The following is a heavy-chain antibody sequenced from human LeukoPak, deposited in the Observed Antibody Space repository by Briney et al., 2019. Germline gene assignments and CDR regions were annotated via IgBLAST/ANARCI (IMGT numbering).Heavy chain of an antibody. CDR2: ISYDGSNK. CDR3: AKFSSAGAVVSRGWFDP. CDR1: GFTFSSYG. Sequence: PGRSLRLSCAASGFTFSSYGMHWVRQAPGKGLEWVAVISYDGSNKYYADSVKGRFTISRDNSKNTLYLQMNSLRAEDTAVYYCAKFSSAGAVVSRGWFDPWGQGTLVTVSS. V-gene: IGHV3-30*18. D-gene: IGHD1-26*01. J-gene: IGHJ5*02.